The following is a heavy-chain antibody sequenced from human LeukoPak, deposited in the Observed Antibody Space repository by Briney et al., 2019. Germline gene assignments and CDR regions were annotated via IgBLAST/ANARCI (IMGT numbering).Heavy chain of an antibody. CDR3: ARADRYDYVWGSYPNY. J-gene: IGHJ4*02. Sequence: GRSLRLSCAASGFTFSSYGMHWVRQAPGKGLEWVAVISYDGSNKYYADSVKGRFTISRDNSKNTLYLQMNSLRAEDTAVYYCARADRYDYVWGSYPNYWGQGTLVTVSS. CDR2: ISYDGSNK. CDR1: GFTFSSYG. D-gene: IGHD3-16*02. V-gene: IGHV3-30*19.